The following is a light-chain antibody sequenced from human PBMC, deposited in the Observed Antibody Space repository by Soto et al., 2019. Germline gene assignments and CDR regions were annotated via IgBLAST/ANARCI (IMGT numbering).Light chain of an antibody. CDR1: QGVSSA. J-gene: IGKJ4*01. Sequence: AIQLTQSPSSLSASVGDRVRIFCRASQGVSSALAWYQQKPGKAPELLIYGVSSLESGVPSRISGTGSGTYFTLTISSLQPEDFATYYCQQFNNFPLTFGGGPKVEIK. CDR3: QQFNNFPLT. CDR2: GVS. V-gene: IGKV1D-13*01.